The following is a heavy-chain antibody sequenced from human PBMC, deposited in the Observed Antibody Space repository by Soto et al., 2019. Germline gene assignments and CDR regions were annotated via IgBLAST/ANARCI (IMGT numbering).Heavy chain of an antibody. Sequence: PSETLSLTCAVYGGSFSGYYWSWIRQPPGKGLEWIGEINHSGSTNYNPSLKSRVTISVDTSKNQFSLKLSSVTAADTAVYYCASLRYFDWLLWPHAFDIWGQGTMVTVSS. CDR3: ASLRYFDWLLWPHAFDI. CDR1: GGSFSGYY. D-gene: IGHD3-9*01. J-gene: IGHJ3*02. CDR2: INHSGST. V-gene: IGHV4-34*01.